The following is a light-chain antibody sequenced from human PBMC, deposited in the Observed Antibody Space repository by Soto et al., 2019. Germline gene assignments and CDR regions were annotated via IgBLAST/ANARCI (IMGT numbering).Light chain of an antibody. CDR1: QSVSSTF. CDR2: GAS. J-gene: IGKJ2*01. Sequence: ENVLTQSPGTLSLSPGERATLSCRASQSVSSTFFAWYQHKPGQAPRLLIYGASSRATGIPDRFSGSGSGTDFTLTISILEPEDFAVYYCQQYGSSPLMYTFGQGTKLEIK. CDR3: QQYGSSPLMYT. V-gene: IGKV3-20*01.